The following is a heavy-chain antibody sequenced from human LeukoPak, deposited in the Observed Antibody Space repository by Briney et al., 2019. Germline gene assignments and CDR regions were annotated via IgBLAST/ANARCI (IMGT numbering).Heavy chain of an antibody. D-gene: IGHD1-26*01. CDR2: ISSNGGST. Sequence: GGSLGLSCSASGFTFSSYAMHWVRQAPGKGLEYVSAISSNGGSTYYADSVKGRFTISRDNSKNTLYLRMSSLRAEDTAVYYCVKQSIVGATTAPFDYWGQGTLVTVSS. CDR1: GFTFSSYA. CDR3: VKQSIVGATTAPFDY. V-gene: IGHV3-64D*06. J-gene: IGHJ4*02.